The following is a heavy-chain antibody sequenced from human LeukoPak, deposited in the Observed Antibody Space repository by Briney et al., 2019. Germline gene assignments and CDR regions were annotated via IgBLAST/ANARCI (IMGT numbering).Heavy chain of an antibody. CDR3: ARDPGYCSSTSCYTADAFDI. CDR2: INPNSGGT. J-gene: IGHJ3*02. Sequence: GASVKVSCKASGYTFTGYYMHWVRQAPGRGLEWMGWINPNSGGTNYAQKFQGRVTMTRDTSISTAYMELSRLRSDDTAVYYCARDPGYCSSTSCYTADAFDIWGQGTMVTVSS. V-gene: IGHV1-2*02. CDR1: GYTFTGYY. D-gene: IGHD2-2*02.